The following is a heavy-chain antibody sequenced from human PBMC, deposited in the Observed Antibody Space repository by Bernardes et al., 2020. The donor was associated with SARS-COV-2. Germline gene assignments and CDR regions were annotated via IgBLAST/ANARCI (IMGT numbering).Heavy chain of an antibody. CDR1: GYTFSDYY. V-gene: IGHV1-2*02. J-gene: IGHJ4*02. Sequence: ASVKVSCTASGYTFSDYYTHWLRQAPGQGLEWMGWISPKSGATNLAQKFQGRVTMTRDTSISTDYMELSRLRSDDTAVYYCARIDDVTGRDYWGQGTLVTVSS. D-gene: IGHD3-9*01. CDR2: ISPKSGAT. CDR3: ARIDDVTGRDY.